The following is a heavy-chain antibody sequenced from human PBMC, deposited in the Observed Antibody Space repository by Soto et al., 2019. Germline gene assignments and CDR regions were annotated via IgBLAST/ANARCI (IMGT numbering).Heavy chain of an antibody. CDR3: ARVPAYDITAAGTLYY. J-gene: IGHJ4*02. D-gene: IGHD6-13*01. CDR1: GGSISSSSYY. V-gene: IGHV4-39*07. Sequence: SETLSLTCTVSGGSISSSSYYWGWIRQPPGTGLEWIGEINHSGSTNYNPSLKSRVTISVDTSKNQFSLKLTSVTAADTAVYYCARVPAYDITAAGTLYYWGQGIRVTVSS. CDR2: INHSGST.